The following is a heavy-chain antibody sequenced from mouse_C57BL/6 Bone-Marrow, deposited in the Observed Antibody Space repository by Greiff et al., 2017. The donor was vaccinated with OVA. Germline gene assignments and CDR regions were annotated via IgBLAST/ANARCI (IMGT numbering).Heavy chain of an antibody. CDR2: IDPSDSYT. Sequence: QVQLQQPGAELVKPGASVKLSCKASGYTFTSYWMQWVKQRPGQGLEWIGEIDPSDSYTNYNQQFKGKATLTVDTSSSTAYMQLSSLTSEDSAVYYCARSWFDYWGQGTTLTVSS. V-gene: IGHV1-50*01. CDR1: GYTFTSYW. J-gene: IGHJ2*01. CDR3: ARSWFDY.